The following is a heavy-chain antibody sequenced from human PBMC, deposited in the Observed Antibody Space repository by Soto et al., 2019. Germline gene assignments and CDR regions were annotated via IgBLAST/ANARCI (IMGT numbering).Heavy chain of an antibody. CDR3: AKDLKWWGGEGDY. CDR2: ISGSGGST. V-gene: IGHV3-23*01. J-gene: IGHJ4*02. Sequence: GGSLRLSCAASGFTFSSYAMSWVRQAPGKGLEWVSAISGSGGSTYYADSVKGRFTISRDNSKNTLYLQMNSLRAEDTAVYYGAKDLKWWGGEGDYWGQGTLVTVSS. D-gene: IGHD2-15*01. CDR1: GFTFSSYA.